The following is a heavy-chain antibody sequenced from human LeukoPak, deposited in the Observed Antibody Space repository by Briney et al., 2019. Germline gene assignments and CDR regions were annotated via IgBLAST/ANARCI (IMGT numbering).Heavy chain of an antibody. J-gene: IGHJ4*02. V-gene: IGHV3-48*03. CDR2: ISSSGTTI. CDR1: GFTFSTYE. Sequence: PGGSLRLSCVASGFTFSTYEMNWVRQAPGKGLEWVSYISSSGTTIYYADSVKGRFTISRDNAKNSLYLQMNSLRAEDTAVYYCATESERGMGYWGQGTLVTVSS. CDR3: ATESERGMGY. D-gene: IGHD3-16*01.